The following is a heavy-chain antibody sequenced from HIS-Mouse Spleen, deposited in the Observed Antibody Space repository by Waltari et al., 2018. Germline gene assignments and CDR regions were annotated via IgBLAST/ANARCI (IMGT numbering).Heavy chain of an antibody. CDR1: GFTFSNAW. Sequence: EVQLVESGGGLVKPGGSLRLSCAASGFTFSNAWMSWVRQAPGKGLEWGGRNKSKTDGGTTDYAAPVKGRFTISRDDSKNTLYLQMNSLKTEDTAVYYCTTDRDSGWYLDYWGQGTLVTVSS. CDR2: NKSKTDGGTT. J-gene: IGHJ4*02. V-gene: IGHV3-15*01. CDR3: TTDRDSGWYLDY. D-gene: IGHD6-19*01.